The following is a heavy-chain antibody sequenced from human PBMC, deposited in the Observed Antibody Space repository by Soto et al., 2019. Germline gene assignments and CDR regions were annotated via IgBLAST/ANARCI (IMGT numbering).Heavy chain of an antibody. V-gene: IGHV1-3*01. CDR1: GYRFTNYA. J-gene: IGHJ4*02. CDR3: AGSQLVPNYFDY. CDR2: INLGNGNT. D-gene: IGHD3-10*01. Sequence: VQLVQSGAEVKNPGASVKVSCKTSGYRFTNYAIHWVRQAPGQRLEWMGWINLGNGNTRYSEKFQGRVTITRDASAITAFMELSSLKSEDTAVYFCAGSQLVPNYFDYWSLGTLVTVSS.